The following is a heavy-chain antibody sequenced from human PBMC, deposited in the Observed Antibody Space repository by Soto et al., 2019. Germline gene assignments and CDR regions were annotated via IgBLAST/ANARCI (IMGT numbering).Heavy chain of an antibody. D-gene: IGHD3-10*01. V-gene: IGHV3-23*01. CDR1: GFTFNKYA. J-gene: IGHJ5*02. Sequence: GVSLRLSCAASGFTFNKYAMSWVRQAPGKWLGCVSPSRGNCSSTYYADSVRGRFTISRDNSGNTVVLQMNRRRADDTAVYYCPRDAISMVRGTDNRFDLWGQGTLVTVSS. CDR3: PRDAISMVRGTDNRFDL. CDR2: SRGNCSST.